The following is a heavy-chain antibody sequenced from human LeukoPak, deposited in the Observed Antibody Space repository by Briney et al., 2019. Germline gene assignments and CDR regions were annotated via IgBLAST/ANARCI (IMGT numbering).Heavy chain of an antibody. V-gene: IGHV3-23*01. Sequence: SCKASGGTFSSYAISWVRQAPGKGLEWVSAISGSGGSTYYADSVKGRFTISRDNSKNTLYLQMNSLRAEDTAVYYCARRSPYYDSSGYSDYWGQGTLVTVSS. CDR3: ARRSPYYDSSGYSDY. D-gene: IGHD3-22*01. CDR1: GGTFSSYA. CDR2: ISGSGGST. J-gene: IGHJ4*01.